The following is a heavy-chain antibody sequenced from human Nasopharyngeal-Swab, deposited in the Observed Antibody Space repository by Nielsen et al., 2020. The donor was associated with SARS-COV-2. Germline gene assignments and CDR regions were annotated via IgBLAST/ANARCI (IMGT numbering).Heavy chain of an antibody. J-gene: IGHJ4*02. CDR2: ISIYNADR. V-gene: IGHV1-18*01. Sequence: WVRQAPGQGLEWMGWISIYNADRNYAEKLQGRVSMTTDTSTTTAFIELTSLRSDDTAVYYCARDVEEWLVVPSLSFDHWGQGTPVTVSS. D-gene: IGHD5-18*01. CDR3: ARDVEEWLVVPSLSFDH.